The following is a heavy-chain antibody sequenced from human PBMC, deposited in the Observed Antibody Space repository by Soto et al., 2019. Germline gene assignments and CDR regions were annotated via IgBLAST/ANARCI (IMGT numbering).Heavy chain of an antibody. CDR3: AREGRSGGRFDP. Sequence: QVQLQQWGAGLLKPSETLSLTCAVYGGSFSGYYWSWIRQPPGQGLEWIGEIRHSGSTNYNPSLRSRVTISVDTCKNQFSLELSSVTAAALAVYSCAREGRSGGRFDPCGQGTLVTVSS. CDR2: IRHSGST. V-gene: IGHV4-34*01. CDR1: GGSFSGYY. J-gene: IGHJ5*02. D-gene: IGHD3-16*01.